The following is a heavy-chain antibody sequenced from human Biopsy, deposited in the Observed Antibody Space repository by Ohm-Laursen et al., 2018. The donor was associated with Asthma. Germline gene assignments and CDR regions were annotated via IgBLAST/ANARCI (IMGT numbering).Heavy chain of an antibody. D-gene: IGHD4-17*01. CDR1: GAYIGTPDYH. Sequence: TLSLTCTVSGAYIGTPDYHWSWIRQPPGKGLEWIGFVFYSGTTHYSRSLERRLYISIDTARNEFSMRLRSLTAADTAVYFCARVASYGVVYFGIDVWGQGTTVAVS. CDR3: ARVASYGVVYFGIDV. J-gene: IGHJ6*02. CDR2: VFYSGTT. V-gene: IGHV4-30-4*01.